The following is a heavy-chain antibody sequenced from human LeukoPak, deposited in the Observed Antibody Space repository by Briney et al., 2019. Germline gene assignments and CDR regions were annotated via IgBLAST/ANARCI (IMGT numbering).Heavy chain of an antibody. CDR1: GYSFTSYW. Sequence: GESLKISCKGSGYSFTSYWIGWVRQMPGKGLECMGIIYPGDSDTRYSPSFQGQVTISADKSISTAYLQWSSLKASDTALYYYARPEYDILTGYYYFDYWGQGTLVTVSS. CDR2: IYPGDSDT. V-gene: IGHV5-51*01. J-gene: IGHJ4*02. D-gene: IGHD3-9*01. CDR3: ARPEYDILTGYYYFDY.